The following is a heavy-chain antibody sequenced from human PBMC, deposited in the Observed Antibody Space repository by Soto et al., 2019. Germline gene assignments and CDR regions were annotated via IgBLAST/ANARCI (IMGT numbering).Heavy chain of an antibody. J-gene: IGHJ4*01. CDR1: GGSISSGDYY. CDR2: IYYSGST. Sequence: PSETLSLTCTVSGGSISSGDYYWSWIRQPPGKGLEWIGYIYYSGSTYYNPSLKSRVTISVDTSKNQFSLKLSSVTAADTAVYYCASPPIGILTGYSVLQYWGHGTLVTVSS. CDR3: ASPPIGILTGYSVLQY. V-gene: IGHV4-30-4*01. D-gene: IGHD3-9*01.